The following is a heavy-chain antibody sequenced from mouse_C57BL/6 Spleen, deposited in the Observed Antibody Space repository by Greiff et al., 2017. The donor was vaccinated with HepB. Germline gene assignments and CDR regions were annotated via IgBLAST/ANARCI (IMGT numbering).Heavy chain of an antibody. J-gene: IGHJ1*03. Sequence: VKVVESGAELARPGASVKLSCKASGYTFTSYGISWVKQRTGQGLEWIGEIYPRSGNTYYNEKFKGKATLTADKSSSTAYMELRSLTSEDSAVYFGARRDSYYGSKHWYFDVWGTGTTVTVSS. CDR1: GYTFTSYG. CDR3: ARRDSYYGSKHWYFDV. CDR2: IYPRSGNT. V-gene: IGHV1-81*01. D-gene: IGHD1-1*01.